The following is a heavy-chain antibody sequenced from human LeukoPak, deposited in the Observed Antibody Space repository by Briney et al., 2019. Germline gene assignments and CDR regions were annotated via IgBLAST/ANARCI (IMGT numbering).Heavy chain of an antibody. J-gene: IGHJ4*02. D-gene: IGHD6-13*01. CDR1: GGSFSGYY. CDR2: INHSGST. V-gene: IGHV4-34*01. CDR3: ARISIAAARIDY. Sequence: PSETLSLTCAVYGGSFSGYYWSWIRQPPGKGLEWIGEINHSGSTNYNPSLKSRVTISVDTSKNQFSLKLSSVTAADTAVYYCARISIAAARIDYWGQGTLVTVSS.